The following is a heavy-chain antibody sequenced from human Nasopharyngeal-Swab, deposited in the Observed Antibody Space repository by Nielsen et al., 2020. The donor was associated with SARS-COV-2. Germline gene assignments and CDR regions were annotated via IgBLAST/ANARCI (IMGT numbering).Heavy chain of an antibody. J-gene: IGHJ4*02. CDR3: ARGIAAAGTIDY. CDR1: GYTFTSYA. D-gene: IGHD6-13*01. CDR2: INAGNGNT. V-gene: IGHV1-3*01. Sequence: GESLKISCKASGYTFTSYAMHWVRQAPGQRLEWMGWINAGNGNTKYSQKFQGRVTITRDTSASTAYMELSSLRSEDTAVYYCARGIAAAGTIDYWGQGTLVTVSS.